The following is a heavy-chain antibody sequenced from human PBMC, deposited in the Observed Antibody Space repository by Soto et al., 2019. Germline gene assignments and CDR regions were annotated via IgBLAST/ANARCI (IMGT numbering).Heavy chain of an antibody. CDR2: IWYDGSNK. CDR3: AGTSRGDGYNWAAFDI. J-gene: IGHJ3*02. V-gene: IGHV3-33*01. D-gene: IGHD5-12*01. Sequence: QVQLVESGGGVVQPGRSLRLSCEASGFTFSSYGMHWVRQAPGKGLEWVAVIWYDGSNKYYADSVKGRFTISRDNSKNTLYLQMNSLRAEDTAVYYCAGTSRGDGYNWAAFDIWGQGTMVTVSS. CDR1: GFTFSSYG.